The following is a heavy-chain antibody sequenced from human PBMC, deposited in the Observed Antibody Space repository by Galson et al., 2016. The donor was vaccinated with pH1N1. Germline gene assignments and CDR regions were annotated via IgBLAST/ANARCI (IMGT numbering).Heavy chain of an antibody. D-gene: IGHD3-10*01. CDR2: IYYSGST. CDR1: GGSISSSSYY. V-gene: IGHV4-39*01. J-gene: IGHJ2*01. Sequence: TLSLTCTVSGGSISSSSYYWGWIRQPPGKGLEWIGSIYYSGSTYYNPSLKSRVTVSVDTSKHQFSLQLSSVTAADTAVYYCARPWFAELRDGYFDFWGRGTLVTVSS. CDR3: ARPWFAELRDGYFDF.